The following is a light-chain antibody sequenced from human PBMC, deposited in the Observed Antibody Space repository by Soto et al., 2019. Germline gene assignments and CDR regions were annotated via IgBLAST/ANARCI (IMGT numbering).Light chain of an antibody. Sequence: QSVLTQPASVSGSPGQSITISCTGISSDVGSYNLVSWYQQHPGKAPQLMIYERIKRPSGVSDRFSASESGNTACLTISGLYAEDEADYYCCSYAGGSPFDRMFGGGTKLTVL. J-gene: IGLJ3*02. CDR1: SSDVGSYNL. V-gene: IGLV2-23*03. CDR2: ERI. CDR3: CSYAGGSPFDRM.